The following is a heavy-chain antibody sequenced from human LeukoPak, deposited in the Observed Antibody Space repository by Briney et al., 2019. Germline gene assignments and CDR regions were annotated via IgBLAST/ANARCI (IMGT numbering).Heavy chain of an antibody. CDR2: INHSGST. J-gene: IGHJ4*02. D-gene: IGHD5-18*01. V-gene: IGHV4-34*01. Sequence: PSETLSLTCAVYGGSFSGYYWSWIRQPPGKGLEWIGEINHSGSTNYNPSLKSRVTTSVDTSKNQFSLKLSSVTAADTAVYYCARADQYSYGYFDYWGQGTLVTVSS. CDR1: GGSFSGYY. CDR3: ARADQYSYGYFDY.